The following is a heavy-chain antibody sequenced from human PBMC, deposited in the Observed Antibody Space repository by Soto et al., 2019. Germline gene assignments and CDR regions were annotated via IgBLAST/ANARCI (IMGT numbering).Heavy chain of an antibody. CDR2: INSDGSST. J-gene: IGHJ4*02. CDR3: ASGLVEYRSSWYDY. D-gene: IGHD6-13*01. V-gene: IGHV3-74*01. Sequence: EVQLEESGGGLVQPGGSLRLYCAASGFTFSNSWMHWVRQAPGKGLVWVSRINSDGSSTSYADSVKGRFTISRDNAKNTLYLQMNSLRAEDTAVYYCASGLVEYRSSWYDYWGQGTLVTVSS. CDR1: GFTFSNSW.